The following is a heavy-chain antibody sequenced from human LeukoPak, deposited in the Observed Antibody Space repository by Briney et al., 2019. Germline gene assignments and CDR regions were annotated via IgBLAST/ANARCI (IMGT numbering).Heavy chain of an antibody. CDR3: ARGTKRITIFGVQSSTGARAPWPPSPQVYVWAGTGTVSLCDAFDI. CDR2: IYSCGST. J-gene: IGHJ3*02. Sequence: PGGSLRLSCAASGFTVSSNYMSWVRQAPGKGLEWVSVIYSCGSTYYSDSVKGRFTISRDNSKNTLYLQINSLRAEDTAVYYCARGTKRITIFGVQSSTGARAPWPPSPQVYVWAGTGTVSLCDAFDIWGQGTMVTVSS. D-gene: IGHD3-3*01. V-gene: IGHV3-66*03. CDR1: GFTVSSNY.